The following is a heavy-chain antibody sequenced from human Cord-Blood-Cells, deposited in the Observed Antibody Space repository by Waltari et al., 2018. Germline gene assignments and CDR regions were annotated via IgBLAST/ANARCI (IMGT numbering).Heavy chain of an antibody. J-gene: IGHJ5*02. V-gene: IGHV4-39*01. Sequence: QLQLQESGPGLVKPSETLSLTCTVSGGSISSSSYYCGWIRQPPGKGLEWIGSIYYSGSTYYNPSLKSRVTISVDTSKNQFSLKLSSVTAADTAVYYCASQAGYNWFDPWGQGTLVTVSS. CDR3: ASQAGYNWFDP. CDR2: IYYSGST. D-gene: IGHD6-13*01. CDR1: GGSISSSSYY.